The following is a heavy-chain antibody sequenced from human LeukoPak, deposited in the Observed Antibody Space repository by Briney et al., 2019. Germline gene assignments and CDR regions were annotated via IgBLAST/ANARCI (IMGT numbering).Heavy chain of an antibody. CDR1: GFTFSSYA. CDR3: AKGASTAYYYYYYMDV. V-gene: IGHV3-23*01. CDR2: ISGSGGST. Sequence: GGSLRLSCAASGFTFSSYAMSWVRQAPGKGLEWVSAISGSGGSTYYADSVKGRFAISRDNSKNTLYLQMNSLRAEDTAVYYCAKGASTAYYYYYYMDVWGKGTTVTVSS. J-gene: IGHJ6*03.